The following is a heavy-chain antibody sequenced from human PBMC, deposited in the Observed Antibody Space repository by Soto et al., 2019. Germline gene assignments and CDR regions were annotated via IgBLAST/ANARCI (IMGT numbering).Heavy chain of an antibody. CDR2: IKSKTDGPPT. D-gene: IGHD3-3*01. Sequence: PGGSLRLSCAASGFTFSNAWMSWVRQGPGKGLEWVGRIKSKTDGPPTYYAPPVKARFTISSDHSKKTLYLQMNSLTPEDTAVYYCNTHLSTYHDFWTGYDYYYAMDVWGQGNTVTVSS. CDR1: GFTFSNAW. J-gene: IGHJ6*02. V-gene: IGHV3-15*01. CDR3: NTHLSTYHDFWTGYDYYYAMDV.